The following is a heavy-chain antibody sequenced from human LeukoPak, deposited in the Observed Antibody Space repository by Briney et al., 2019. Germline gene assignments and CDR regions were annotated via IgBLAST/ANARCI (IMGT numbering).Heavy chain of an antibody. D-gene: IGHD4-23*01. CDR1: GDSINSSNW. Sequence: SETLSLTCTLSGDSINSSNWWGWVRQPPGKGLEWIGEIYPSGATNYNPSLKSRVTMSVDKANNQFSLNLSSVTAADTAVYYCARVLSTVVIPNAFVIWGQGTTVIVSS. CDR2: IYPSGAT. J-gene: IGHJ3*02. CDR3: ARVLSTVVIPNAFVI. V-gene: IGHV4-4*02.